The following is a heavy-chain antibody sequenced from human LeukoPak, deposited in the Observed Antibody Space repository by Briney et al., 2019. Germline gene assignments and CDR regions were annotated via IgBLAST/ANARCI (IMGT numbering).Heavy chain of an antibody. CDR2: ISYDGSNK. D-gene: IGHD2/OR15-2a*01. Sequence: PGGSLRLSCAASGYTFSSYVMYWVRRAPGKGLEWVAVISYDGSNKYYADSVKGRFTISRDNSKNTLYLQMNSLRAEDTAVYYCARGPRFYYYFDYWGQGTLVTVSS. V-gene: IGHV3-30-3*01. CDR1: GYTFSSYV. CDR3: ARGPRFYYYFDY. J-gene: IGHJ4*02.